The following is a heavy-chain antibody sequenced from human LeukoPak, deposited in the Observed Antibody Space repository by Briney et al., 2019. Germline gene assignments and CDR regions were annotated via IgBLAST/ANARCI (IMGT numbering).Heavy chain of an antibody. CDR3: GRHRSGSGTYFIDY. CDR2: MKKDGSET. CDR1: GFTFSSYS. V-gene: IGHV3-7*01. Sequence: GGSLRLSCVVSGFTFSSYSMIWVRQAPGKGLQWVANMKKDGSETKYVESVKGRFTISRDNAKDSLYLQMNSLRAEDTAVYYCGRHRSGSGTYFIDYWGQGTLVSVSS. J-gene: IGHJ4*02. D-gene: IGHD3-10*01.